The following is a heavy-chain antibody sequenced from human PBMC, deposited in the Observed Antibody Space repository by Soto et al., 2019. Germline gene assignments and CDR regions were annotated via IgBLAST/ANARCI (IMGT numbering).Heavy chain of an antibody. CDR1: GGSFRNYG. V-gene: IGHV1-69*01. Sequence: QVQLVQSGAEVKKPGSSVRVSCKVSGGSFRNYGITWVRQSPGQGLEWMGGIMPVFGTAVYAQKFQGRVTISADEITTTASLELSSLSSDETAVYFCARARDYDLLNAREYALDVWGQGTTVTV. CDR2: IMPVFGTA. J-gene: IGHJ6*02. D-gene: IGHD3-9*01. CDR3: ARARDYDLLNAREYALDV.